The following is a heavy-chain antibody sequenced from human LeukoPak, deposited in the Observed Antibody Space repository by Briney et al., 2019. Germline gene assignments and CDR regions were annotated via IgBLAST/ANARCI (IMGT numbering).Heavy chain of an antibody. CDR3: AKSNGYGLVDI. V-gene: IGHV4-59*12. D-gene: IGHD3-10*01. Sequence: PSETLSLTCTVSGGSISSYYWSWIRQPPGKGLEWIGNIFYSGSTYYSPSLKSRVTISLDTSRNQFSLKLNSVTAADTAVYYCAKSNGYGLVDIWGQGTMVTVSS. CDR2: IFYSGST. J-gene: IGHJ3*02. CDR1: GGSISSYY.